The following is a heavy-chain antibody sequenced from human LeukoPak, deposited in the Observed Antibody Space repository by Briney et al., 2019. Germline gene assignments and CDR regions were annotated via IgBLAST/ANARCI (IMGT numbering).Heavy chain of an antibody. J-gene: IGHJ6*02. CDR2: IIGSGGST. V-gene: IGHV3-23*01. CDR1: GFTFSSYA. CDR3: AKWLVVVPRGEYGMDV. D-gene: IGHD2-2*01. Sequence: GGSLRLSCAASGFTFSSYAMSWVRQAPGKGLEWVSAIIGSGGSTYYADSVKGRFTISRDNSKNTLYLQMNSLRAEDTAVYYCAKWLVVVPRGEYGMDVWGQGTTVTVSS.